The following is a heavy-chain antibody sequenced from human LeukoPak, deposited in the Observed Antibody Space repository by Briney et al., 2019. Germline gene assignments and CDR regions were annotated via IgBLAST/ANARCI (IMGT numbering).Heavy chain of an antibody. CDR3: ATNGWYCLDH. V-gene: IGHV4-59*08. J-gene: IGHJ1*01. CDR1: GGSISSYY. CDR2: IYYSGST. D-gene: IGHD6-19*01. Sequence: SETLSLTCTVSGGSISSYYWSWIRQPPGKGLEWIGYIYYSGSTNYNPSLKSRVTISVDTSKNQFSLRLTSVTAADTAVYYCATNGWYCLDHWGQGALVTVSS.